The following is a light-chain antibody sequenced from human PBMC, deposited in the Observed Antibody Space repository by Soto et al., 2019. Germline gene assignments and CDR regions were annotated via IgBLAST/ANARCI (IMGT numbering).Light chain of an antibody. Sequence: QSALTQPRSVSGSPGQSVTISCTGTSSDVGGYNYVSWYQQHPGKAPKFMIYDVNKRPSGVPDRFSGSKSGNTASPTISGLQAEDEADYYCCSFTGSYTWVFGGGTKVTVL. CDR2: DVN. CDR1: SSDVGGYNY. V-gene: IGLV2-11*01. CDR3: CSFTGSYTWV. J-gene: IGLJ3*02.